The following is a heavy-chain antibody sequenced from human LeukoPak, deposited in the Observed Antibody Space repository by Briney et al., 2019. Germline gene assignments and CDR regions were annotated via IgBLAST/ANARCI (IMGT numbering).Heavy chain of an antibody. J-gene: IGHJ4*02. Sequence: GGSLRLSCAASGFAVSRKYMSWVRQAPGKGLEWVSVIYSVAATYYADSVKGRFTISRDNSKNTLYLQMNSLRVEDTAIYYCATHDTSGYYKFDSWGQGTLVTVSS. D-gene: IGHD3-22*01. CDR3: ATHDTSGYYKFDS. CDR2: IYSVAAT. V-gene: IGHV3-53*01. CDR1: GFAVSRKY.